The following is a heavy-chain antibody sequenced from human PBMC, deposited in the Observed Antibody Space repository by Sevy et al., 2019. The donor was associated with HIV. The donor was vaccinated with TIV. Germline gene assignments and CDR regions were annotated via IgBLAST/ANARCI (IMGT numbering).Heavy chain of an antibody. J-gene: IGHJ4*02. CDR3: ARDMPSPGRIAAAGTCLDY. CDR1: GFTISSYA. V-gene: IGHV3-30-3*01. CDR2: ISYDGSNK. Sequence: GGSLRLSCAASGFTISSYAMHWVRQAPGKGLEWVAVISYDGSNKYYADSVKGRFTISRDNSKNTLYLQMNSLRAEDTAVYYCARDMPSPGRIAAAGTCLDYWGQGTLVTVSS. D-gene: IGHD6-13*01.